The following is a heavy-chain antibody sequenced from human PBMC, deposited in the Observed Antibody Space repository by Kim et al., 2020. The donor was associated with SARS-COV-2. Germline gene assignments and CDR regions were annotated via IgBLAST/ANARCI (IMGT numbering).Heavy chain of an antibody. V-gene: IGHV1-8*01. CDR3: ARVNRALERRGSFDY. Sequence: QKFQGRVTMTRNTSISTAYMELSSLRSEDTAVYYCARVNRALERRGSFDYWGQGTLVTVSS. D-gene: IGHD1-1*01. J-gene: IGHJ4*02.